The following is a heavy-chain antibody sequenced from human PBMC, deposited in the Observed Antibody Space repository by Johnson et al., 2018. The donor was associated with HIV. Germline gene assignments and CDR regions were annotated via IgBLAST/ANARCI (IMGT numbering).Heavy chain of an antibody. V-gene: IGHV3-9*01. Sequence: VLLVESGGGLVQPGRSLRLSCAASGFSFDDYGMHWVRQVTGKGLEWVSGISWNSGTIGYGDSVKGRFTISRDNAKNSLYLQMNSLRAEDTALYYCAKGRATIFGEVIWYGFDIWGQGTMVTVSS. CDR1: GFSFDDYG. CDR2: ISWNSGTI. CDR3: AKGRATIFGEVIWYGFDI. D-gene: IGHD3-3*01. J-gene: IGHJ3*02.